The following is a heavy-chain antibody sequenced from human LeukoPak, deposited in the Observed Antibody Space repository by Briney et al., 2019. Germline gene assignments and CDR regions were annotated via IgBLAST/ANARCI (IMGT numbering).Heavy chain of an antibody. Sequence: GGSLRLSCAASGFTFSSYEMNWVRRAPGKGLEWVSYISSSGSTIYYADSVKGRFTISRDNAKNSLYLQMNSLRAEDTAVYYCAIYLGSYADYWGQGTLVTVSS. V-gene: IGHV3-48*03. CDR3: AIYLGSYADY. CDR1: GFTFSSYE. J-gene: IGHJ4*02. CDR2: ISSSGSTI. D-gene: IGHD1-26*01.